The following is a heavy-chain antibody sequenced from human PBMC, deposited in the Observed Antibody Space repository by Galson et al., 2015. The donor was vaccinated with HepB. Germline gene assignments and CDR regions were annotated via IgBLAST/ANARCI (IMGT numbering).Heavy chain of an antibody. CDR3: ARVSYGGNSIPN. Sequence: SLRLSCAASGFTFSSYWMSCVRQAPGKGLEWVANIKQDGSEKYYVDSVKGRFTISRDNAKNSLYLQMNSLRAEDTAVYYCARVSYGGNSIPNWGQGTLVTVSS. V-gene: IGHV3-7*03. J-gene: IGHJ4*02. CDR1: GFTFSSYW. D-gene: IGHD4-23*01. CDR2: IKQDGSEK.